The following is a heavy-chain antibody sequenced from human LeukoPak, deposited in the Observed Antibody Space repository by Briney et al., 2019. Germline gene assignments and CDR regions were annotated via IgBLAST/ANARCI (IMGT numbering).Heavy chain of an antibody. CDR1: GYTFGTYW. D-gene: IGHD3-9*01. Sequence: GESLQISCQLSGYTFGTYWIGWVRQMPGKGLDWMGIIQLRDSLTYYSPSWQGQVIISDDKSISTAYLQWNSLTASDSGIYYCASARDGNFYWDYWAQGTLVTVAS. J-gene: IGHJ4*02. CDR2: IQLRDSLT. CDR3: ASARDGNFYWDY. V-gene: IGHV5-51*01.